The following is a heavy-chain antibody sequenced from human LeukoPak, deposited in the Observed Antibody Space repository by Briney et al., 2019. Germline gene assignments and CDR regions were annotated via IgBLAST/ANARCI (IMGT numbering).Heavy chain of an antibody. J-gene: IGHJ6*03. D-gene: IGHD3-3*01. CDR1: GFSFSDYY. Sequence: GGSLRLSCAASGFSFSDYYMSWIRQAPGKGLEWISYISSSGSNIYADSVKGRFTISRDNAKNSLYLQMNSLRAEDTAVYYCARDYDGGYMDVWGKGTTVTISS. CDR2: ISSSGSNI. CDR3: ARDYDGGYMDV. V-gene: IGHV3-11*04.